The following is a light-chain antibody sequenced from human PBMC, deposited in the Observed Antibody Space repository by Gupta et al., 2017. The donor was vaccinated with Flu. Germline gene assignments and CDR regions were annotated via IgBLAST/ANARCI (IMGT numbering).Light chain of an antibody. CDR1: QSFSSY. J-gene: IGKJ1*01. CDR2: DAS. CDR3: QQRSNWPRT. V-gene: IGKV3-11*01. Sequence: PATLSLSPGERATLSCRASQSFSSYLAWYQQKPGQAPRPLIYDASNRATGIPARFSGSGSGTDFTLTISSLEPEDFAVYYCQQRSNWPRTFGQGTKVEIK.